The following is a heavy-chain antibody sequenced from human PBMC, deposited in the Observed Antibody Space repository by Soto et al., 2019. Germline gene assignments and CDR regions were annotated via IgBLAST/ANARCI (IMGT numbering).Heavy chain of an antibody. J-gene: IGHJ4*02. V-gene: IGHV4-59*08. D-gene: IGHD6-13*01. CDR1: GGSISSYY. Sequence: PSETLSLTCTVSGGSISSYYWSWIRQPPGKGLEWIGYIYYSGSTNYNPSLKSRVTISVDTSKNQFSLKLSSVTAADTAVYYCARQEYSSSWLAITYSDYWGQGTLVTVSS. CDR3: ARQEYSSSWLAITYSDY. CDR2: IYYSGST.